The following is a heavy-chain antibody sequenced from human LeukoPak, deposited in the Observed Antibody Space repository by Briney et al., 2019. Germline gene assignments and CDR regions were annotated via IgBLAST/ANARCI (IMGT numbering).Heavy chain of an antibody. J-gene: IGHJ4*02. V-gene: IGHV3-21*01. CDR1: GFTFSSYS. CDR2: ISSSSSYI. D-gene: IGHD3-22*01. CDR3: AIYYDSSGYFIPPYY. Sequence: GGSLRLSCAASGFTFSSYSMNWVRQAPGKGLEWVSSISSSSSYIYYADSVKGRFTISRDNAKNSLYLQMNSLRAEDTAVYYCAIYYDSSGYFIPPYYWGQGTLVTVSS.